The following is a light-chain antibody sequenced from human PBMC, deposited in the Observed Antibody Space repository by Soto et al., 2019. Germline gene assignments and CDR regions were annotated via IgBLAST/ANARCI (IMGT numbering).Light chain of an antibody. CDR2: AAS. CDR3: QQAYGAPPT. J-gene: IGKJ1*01. V-gene: IGKV1-12*01. Sequence: DIQMTQSPSSVSASVGDRVTITCRASQDISGWLAWFQQKPGNAPELLIYAASSLQTGVPSRFSGSGSGTDFTLTISSLQREDFATYYCQQAYGAPPTFGQGTKVDIK. CDR1: QDISGW.